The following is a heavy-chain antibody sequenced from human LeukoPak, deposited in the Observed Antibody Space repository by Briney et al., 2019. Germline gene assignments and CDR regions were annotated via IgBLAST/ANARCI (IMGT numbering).Heavy chain of an antibody. J-gene: IGHJ6*03. CDR1: GFTFSSYS. V-gene: IGHV3-48*01. Sequence: GGSLRLSCAASGFTFSSYSMNWVRQAPGKGLEWVSYISSSSSTIYYADSVKGRFTISRDNAKNSLYLQMNSLRAEDTAVYYCAREVDYYYMDVWGKGTTVTVSS. CDR3: AREVDYYYMDV. CDR2: ISSSSSTI. D-gene: IGHD2-15*01.